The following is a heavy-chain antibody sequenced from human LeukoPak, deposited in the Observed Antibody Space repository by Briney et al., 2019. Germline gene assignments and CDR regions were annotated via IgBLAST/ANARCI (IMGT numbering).Heavy chain of an antibody. CDR2: ISDGGSRT. D-gene: IGHD6-19*01. Sequence: PGGSLRLSCAASGLVFSSQDMGWVRQAPGKGLEWVSAISDGGSRTYYADSVKGRFTISRDNSKNTLHLQMNSLRAEDTAVYYCAKDARRSSGWYFFDHWGQGTLVTVSS. CDR3: AKDARRSSGWYFFDH. CDR1: GLVFSSQD. V-gene: IGHV3-23*01. J-gene: IGHJ4*02.